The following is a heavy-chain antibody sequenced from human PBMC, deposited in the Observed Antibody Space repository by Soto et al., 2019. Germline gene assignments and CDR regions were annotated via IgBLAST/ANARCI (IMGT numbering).Heavy chain of an antibody. D-gene: IGHD1-20*01. J-gene: IGHJ6*02. CDR2: IWYDGSNK. CDR3: ARDRVTGTTIGYYYYGMDV. Sequence: GGSLRLSCAASGFTFSSYGMHWVRQAPGKGLEWVAVIWYDGSNKYYADSVKGRFTISRDNSKNTLYLQMNSLRAEDTAVYYCARDRVTGTTIGYYYYGMDVWGQGTTVTVSS. CDR1: GFTFSSYG. V-gene: IGHV3-33*01.